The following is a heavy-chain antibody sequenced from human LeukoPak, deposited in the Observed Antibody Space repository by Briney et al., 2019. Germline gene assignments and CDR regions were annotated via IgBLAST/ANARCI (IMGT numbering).Heavy chain of an antibody. D-gene: IGHD3-10*01. V-gene: IGHV3-23*01. CDR3: ARHYGSGSSSYFDY. J-gene: IGHJ4*02. Sequence: GGSLRLSCAASGFTFSSFAMSWVRQAPGKGLEWVPGISGSGGSTYYADSVKGRFTISRDNSKNTPYLQVNSLRADDTAVYYCARHYGSGSSSYFDYWGQGTLVTVSS. CDR2: ISGSGGST. CDR1: GFTFSSFA.